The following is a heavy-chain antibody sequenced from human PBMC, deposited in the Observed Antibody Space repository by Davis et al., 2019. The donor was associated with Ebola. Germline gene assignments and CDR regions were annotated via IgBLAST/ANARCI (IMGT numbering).Heavy chain of an antibody. V-gene: IGHV4-34*01. CDR1: GGSFSGYY. J-gene: IGHJ3*02. CDR2: INHSGST. Sequence: SETLSLTCAVYGGSFSGYYWSWIRQPPGKGLEWIGEINHSGSTNYNPSLKSRVTISVDTSKNQFSLKLSSVTAADTAVYYCARVVGATTAAFDIWGQGTMVTVS. CDR3: ARVVGATTAAFDI. D-gene: IGHD1-26*01.